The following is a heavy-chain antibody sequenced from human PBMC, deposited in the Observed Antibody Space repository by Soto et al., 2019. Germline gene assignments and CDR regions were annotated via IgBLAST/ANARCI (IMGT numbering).Heavy chain of an antibody. J-gene: IGHJ6*01. D-gene: IGHD2-2*01. Sequence: ASVKVYCKGSGYDFTGYYVHRVREISGQGLAWMGWVDPETGGTSYAQKSQGRVTLSRDTSINTAYLELSRLRFDDAPLYFCARERYQVISAGMDVWGQGTTLPVSS. CDR3: ARERYQVISAGMDV. CDR1: GYDFTGYY. CDR2: VDPETGGT. V-gene: IGHV1-2*02.